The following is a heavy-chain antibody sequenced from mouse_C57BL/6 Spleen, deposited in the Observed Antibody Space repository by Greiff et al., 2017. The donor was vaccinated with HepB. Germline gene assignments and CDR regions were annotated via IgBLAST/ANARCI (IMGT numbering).Heavy chain of an antibody. CDR2: IDPETGGT. CDR1: GYTFTDYE. J-gene: IGHJ2*01. V-gene: IGHV1-15*01. Sequence: VQLQQSGAELVRPGASVTLSCKASGYTFTDYEMHWVKQTPVHGLEWIGAIDPETGGTAYNQKFKGKAILTADKSSSTAYMELRSLTSEDSAVYYLTRSDYDVGGYWGQGTTLTVSS. CDR3: TRSDYDVGGY. D-gene: IGHD2-4*01.